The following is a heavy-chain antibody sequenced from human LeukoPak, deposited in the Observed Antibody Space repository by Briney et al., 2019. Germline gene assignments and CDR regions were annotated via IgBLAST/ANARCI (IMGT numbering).Heavy chain of an antibody. J-gene: IGHJ4*02. D-gene: IGHD6-13*01. Sequence: SETLSLTCTVSGGSISSYYWSWIRQPPGKGLEWIGHIYFSGSTNYNPSLKSRVTISVDTSKNQFSLKLSSVTAADTAVYYCARGNFGAAAGTGNFDYWGQGTLVTVSS. CDR2: IYFSGST. V-gene: IGHV4-59*01. CDR3: ARGNFGAAAGTGNFDY. CDR1: GGSISSYY.